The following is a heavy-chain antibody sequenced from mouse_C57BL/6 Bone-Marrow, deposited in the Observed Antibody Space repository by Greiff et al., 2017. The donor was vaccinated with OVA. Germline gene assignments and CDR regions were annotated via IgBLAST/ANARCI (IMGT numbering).Heavy chain of an antibody. V-gene: IGHV5-4*01. CDR3: ARGGVLYYYAMDY. Sequence: EVQLVESGGGLVKPGGSLKLSCAASGFTFSSYAMSWVRQTPEKRLEWVATISDGGSYTYYPDNVKGRFTISRDNAKNNLYLQMSHLKSEDTAMYYCARGGVLYYYAMDYWGQGTSVTVSS. D-gene: IGHD1-1*02. J-gene: IGHJ4*01. CDR2: ISDGGSYT. CDR1: GFTFSSYA.